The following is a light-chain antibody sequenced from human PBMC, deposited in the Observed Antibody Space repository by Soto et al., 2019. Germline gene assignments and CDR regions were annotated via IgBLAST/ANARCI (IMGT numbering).Light chain of an antibody. CDR3: LQKYFYPFT. J-gene: IGKJ3*01. CDR2: AAS. Sequence: AIPMTQSPSSLSASVGDRVTITCRASQGIRNDLDWFQQKPGKAPKLLIYAASNLQSGVPARFSGSGSGTDFILTISSLQPEDFATYYCLQKYFYPFTFGPGTKVDIK. CDR1: QGIRND. V-gene: IGKV1-6*01.